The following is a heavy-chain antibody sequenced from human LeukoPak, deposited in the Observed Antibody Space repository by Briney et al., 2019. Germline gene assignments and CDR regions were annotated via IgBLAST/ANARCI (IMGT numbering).Heavy chain of an antibody. J-gene: IGHJ4*02. V-gene: IGHV3-9*01. CDR1: GFPFEDYA. D-gene: IGHD3-10*01. CDR2: ISWNSGSI. CDR3: AKVEGYGSGSSFDY. Sequence: SLKPSLSAPGFPFEDYAMERVPEAPGEGLEGAPGISWNSGSIGYADSVKGRFTISRDNAKNSLYLQMNSLRAEDTALYYCAKVEGYGSGSSFDYWGQGTLVTVSS.